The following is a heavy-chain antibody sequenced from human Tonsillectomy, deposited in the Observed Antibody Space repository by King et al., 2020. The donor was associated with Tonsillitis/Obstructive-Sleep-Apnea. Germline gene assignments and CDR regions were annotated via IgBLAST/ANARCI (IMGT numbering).Heavy chain of an antibody. J-gene: IGHJ4*02. D-gene: IGHD2-2*01. CDR1: GFTFGDYA. CDR3: TRETTIVVVPAARTPQDY. V-gene: IGHV3-49*04. Sequence: VQLVESGGGLVQPGRSLRLSCTASGFTFGDYAMSWVRQAPGKGLEWVGFIRSKAYGGTTEYAASVKGRFTISRDDSKSIAYLQMNSLKTEDTAVYYCTRETTIVVVPAARTPQDYWGQGTLVTVSS. CDR2: IRSKAYGGTT.